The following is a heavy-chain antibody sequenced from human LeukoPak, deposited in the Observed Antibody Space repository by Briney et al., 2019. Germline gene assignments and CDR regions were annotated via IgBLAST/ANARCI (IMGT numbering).Heavy chain of an antibody. CDR3: ARESPRRAVTGMDY. J-gene: IGHJ4*02. CDR1: GYSFINYG. D-gene: IGHD6-19*01. V-gene: IGHV1-18*01. CDR2: ISAYNGYT. Sequence: ASVKVPCKTSGYSFINYGISWVRRAPGQGLEWMGWISAYNGYTDFAERFQGRVTMATDTSTSIAYMELRSLRSDDTAVYYCARESPRRAVTGMDYWGQGTLVTVSS.